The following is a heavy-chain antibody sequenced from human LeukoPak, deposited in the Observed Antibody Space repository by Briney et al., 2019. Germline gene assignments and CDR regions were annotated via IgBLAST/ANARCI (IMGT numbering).Heavy chain of an antibody. CDR1: GFTFSGYG. D-gene: IGHD3-16*01. Sequence: GGSLRLSCAASGFTFSGYGMHWVRQAPGKGLEWVAVIWYDGSNKYYADSVKGRFTISRDNSKNTLYLQMNSLRAEETAGYGCAIVFGTLRTSCCVPDYWVQGTMVSV. CDR2: IWYDGSNK. CDR3: AIVFGTLRTSCCVPDY. J-gene: IGHJ4*02. V-gene: IGHV3-33*01.